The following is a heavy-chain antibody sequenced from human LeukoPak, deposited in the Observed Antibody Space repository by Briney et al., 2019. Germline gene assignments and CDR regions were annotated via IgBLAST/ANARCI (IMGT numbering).Heavy chain of an antibody. D-gene: IGHD6-19*01. CDR2: INPSGGST. V-gene: IGHV1-46*01. CDR3: ARASSGWYYFDY. J-gene: IGHJ4*02. Sequence: GASVKVSCKASGYTFTSYYMHWVRQAPGQGLEWMGIINPSGGSTSYAQKFQGRVTMTRDMSTSTVYMELSSLRSEDTAVYYCARASSGWYYFDYWGQGTLVTVSS. CDR1: GYTFTSYY.